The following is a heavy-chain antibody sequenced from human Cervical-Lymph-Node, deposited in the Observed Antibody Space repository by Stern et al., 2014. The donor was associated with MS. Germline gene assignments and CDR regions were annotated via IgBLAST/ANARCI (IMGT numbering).Heavy chain of an antibody. CDR1: GYTFTHYA. CDR3: ARVRGAMGDYGFAY. J-gene: IGHJ4*02. D-gene: IGHD4-17*01. V-gene: IGHV7-4-1*02. CDR2: ISTNPGNT. Sequence: QVQLVQSGSDLKKPGASVKISCKASGYTFTHYALNWVRQAPGQGLEYMGGISTNPGNTPYAPDFTGRFVLLLAPSVSTAYLQISSLEADDTAVYYCARVRGAMGDYGFAYWGQGTLVTVSS.